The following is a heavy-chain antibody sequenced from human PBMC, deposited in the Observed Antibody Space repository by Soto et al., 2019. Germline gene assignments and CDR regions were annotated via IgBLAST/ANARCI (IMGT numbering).Heavy chain of an antibody. V-gene: IGHV3-21*01. CDR3: AREYCESLTGYNGMDV. D-gene: IGHD3-9*01. Sequence: PGGTVRLSCAASGVSFSSYSMNWGGQGPGKGMQWVSSISTSSSYIYYADSVKGRFTISRDNAKTSLYLQMNSLRAEDTAVYYCAREYCESLTGYNGMDVWGQGTTGTVYS. J-gene: IGHJ6*02. CDR2: ISTSSSYI. CDR1: GVSFSSYS.